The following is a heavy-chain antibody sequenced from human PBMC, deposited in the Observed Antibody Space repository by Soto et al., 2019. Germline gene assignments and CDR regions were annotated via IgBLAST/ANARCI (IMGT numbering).Heavy chain of an antibody. CDR1: GFTFSSYA. V-gene: IGHV3-23*01. Sequence: GGSLRLSCAASGFTFSSYAMSWVRQAPGKGLEWVSAISGSGGSTYYADSVKGRFTISRDNSKNTLYLQMNSLGAEDTAIYYCASVDYGAYIPHFDYWGQGTLVTVSS. CDR3: ASVDYGAYIPHFDY. CDR2: ISGSGGST. J-gene: IGHJ4*02. D-gene: IGHD4-17*01.